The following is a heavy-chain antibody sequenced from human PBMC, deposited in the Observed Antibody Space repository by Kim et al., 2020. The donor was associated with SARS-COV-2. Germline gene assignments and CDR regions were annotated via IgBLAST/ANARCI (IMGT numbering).Heavy chain of an antibody. CDR1: GIAFSDHY. D-gene: IGHD3-10*01. CDR3: VKELAGSRQLAY. V-gene: IGHV3-72*01. CDR2: SRDKGSAYIT. Sequence: GGSLRLSCAASGIAFSDHYMDWVRQAPGKGLEWVGRSRDKGSAYITEYAASVRGRFTISRDDSKNSLYLQMGSLKTDDTAVYYCVKELAGSRQLAYWGQGALVTVSS. J-gene: IGHJ4*02.